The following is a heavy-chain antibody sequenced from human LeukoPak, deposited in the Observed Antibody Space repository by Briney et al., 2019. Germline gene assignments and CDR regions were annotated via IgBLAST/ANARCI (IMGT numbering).Heavy chain of an antibody. CDR2: IIPIFGTA. Sequence: ASVKVSCKASGYTFTGYYMHWVRQAPGQGLEWMGGIIPIFGTANYAQKFQGRVTITADESTSTAYMELSSLRSEDTAVYYCARVQDSSGYYYGGFDYWGQGTLVTVSS. CDR1: GYTFTGYY. D-gene: IGHD3-22*01. CDR3: ARVQDSSGYYYGGFDY. V-gene: IGHV1-69*13. J-gene: IGHJ4*02.